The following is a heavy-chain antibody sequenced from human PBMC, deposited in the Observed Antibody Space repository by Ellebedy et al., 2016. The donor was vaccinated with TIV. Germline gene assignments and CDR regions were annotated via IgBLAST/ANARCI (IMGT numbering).Heavy chain of an antibody. D-gene: IGHD3-9*01. J-gene: IGHJ3*02. Sequence: GSLRLSXTVSGGSISSYYWSWIRQPPGKGLEWIGYIYYSGSTNYNPSLKSRVTISVDTSKNQFSLKLSSVTAADTAVYYCARDPREAAQKYYDILTGYYKGAFDIWGQGTMVTVSS. V-gene: IGHV4-59*01. CDR2: IYYSGST. CDR1: GGSISSYY. CDR3: ARDPREAAQKYYDILTGYYKGAFDI.